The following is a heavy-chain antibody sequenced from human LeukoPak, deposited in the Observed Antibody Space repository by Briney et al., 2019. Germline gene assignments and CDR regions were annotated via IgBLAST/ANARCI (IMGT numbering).Heavy chain of an antibody. Sequence: GGSLRLSCAASGFTFSSYSMNWVRQAPGKGLEWVSSITSSGRYIYYADSVKGRFTISRDNAKNSLYLQMNSLRAEDTAVYYCARDHPRYSYGYGPFDIWGQGTMVTVSS. D-gene: IGHD5-18*01. V-gene: IGHV3-21*01. J-gene: IGHJ3*02. CDR2: ITSSGRYI. CDR3: ARDHPRYSYGYGPFDI. CDR1: GFTFSSYS.